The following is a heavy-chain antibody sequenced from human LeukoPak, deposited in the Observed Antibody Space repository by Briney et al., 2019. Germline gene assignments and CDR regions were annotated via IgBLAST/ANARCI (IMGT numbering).Heavy chain of an antibody. CDR3: ATGTSGSYYVGIVRPLVH. D-gene: IGHD1-26*01. CDR1: GYTLSELP. V-gene: IGHV1-24*01. CDR2: FDPDDGET. J-gene: IGHJ4*02. Sequence: ASVKVSCKVSGYTLSELPIHWVRQAPGKGLEWMGGFDPDDGETVYAQMFQGRVTMTEDTSSDTASMELSSLRSEDTAVYYCATGTSGSYYVGIVRPLVHWVQATLVTVSS.